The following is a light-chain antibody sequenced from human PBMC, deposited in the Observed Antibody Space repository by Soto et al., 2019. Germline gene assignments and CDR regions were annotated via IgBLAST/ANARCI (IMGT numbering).Light chain of an antibody. CDR3: YSYAGSYIYYV. J-gene: IGLJ1*01. CDR1: SSDVGNYNL. V-gene: IGLV2-23*02. CDR2: EVN. Sequence: QSALTQPASVSGSPGQSIASSCTGTSSDVGNYNLVSWYQQHPGKAPRLMIFEVNKRPPGVSDRFSGSKSGNTASLTISGLQADDEADYYCYSYAGSYIYYVFGAGTKITVL.